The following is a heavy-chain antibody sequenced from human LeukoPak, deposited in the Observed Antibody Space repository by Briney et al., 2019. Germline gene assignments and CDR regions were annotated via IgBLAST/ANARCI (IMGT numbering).Heavy chain of an antibody. J-gene: IGHJ3*02. Sequence: GGSLRLSCAASGLTFSIHWMNWVRQAPGKGLECVANINQDGSDKYYVDSVKGRFTISRDNTKNSLYLQMNSLRAEDTAVYYCARLEKYYYDSTFDIWGQGTMVTVSS. CDR2: INQDGSDK. CDR1: GLTFSIHW. CDR3: ARLEKYYYDSTFDI. V-gene: IGHV3-7*01. D-gene: IGHD3-22*01.